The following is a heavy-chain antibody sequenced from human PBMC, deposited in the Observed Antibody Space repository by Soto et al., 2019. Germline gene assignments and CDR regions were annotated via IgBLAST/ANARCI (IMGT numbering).Heavy chain of an antibody. J-gene: IGHJ6*02. V-gene: IGHV1-69*13. Sequence: SVKVSCKASGGTFSSYAISWVRQAPGQGLEWMGGIIPIFGTANYAQKFQGRVTITADESTSTAYMELSSLRSEDTAVYYCARELRVVAAPGVWGQGTTVTVSS. D-gene: IGHD2-15*01. CDR1: GGTFSSYA. CDR3: ARELRVVAAPGV. CDR2: IIPIFGTA.